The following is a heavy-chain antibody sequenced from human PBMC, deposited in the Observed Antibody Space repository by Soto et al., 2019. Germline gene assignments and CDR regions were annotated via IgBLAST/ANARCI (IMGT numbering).Heavy chain of an antibody. J-gene: IGHJ6*03. V-gene: IGHV4-39*01. CDR3: GPTPLQMLVPIVVVPAPYYYYMDV. Sequence: SETLSLTCTVSGGSISSSSYYWGWIRQPPGKGLEWIGSIYYSGSTYYNPSLKSRVTISVDTSKNQFSLKLSSVTAADTAVYYCGPTPLQMLVPIVVVPAPYYYYMDVWGKGTTVTVSS. D-gene: IGHD2-2*01. CDR1: GGSISSSSYY. CDR2: IYYSGST.